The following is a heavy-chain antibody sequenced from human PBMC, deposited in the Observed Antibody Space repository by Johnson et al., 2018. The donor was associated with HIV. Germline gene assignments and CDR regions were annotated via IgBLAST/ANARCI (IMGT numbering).Heavy chain of an antibody. CDR3: ARDSDSLSGCSCADTACSWNCL. CDR1: GFTFSSYA. J-gene: IGHJ2*01. V-gene: IGHV3-30-3*01. D-gene: IGHD5-18*01. CDR2: ISYDGSNK. Sequence: QVQLVESGGGVVQPGRSLRLSCAASGFTFSSYAMHWVRQAPGKGLEWVAVISYDGSNKYYADSVKGRFTISRDNSKNTLYLQMNSLRAEDTAVYYCARDSDSLSGCSCADTACSWNCLW.